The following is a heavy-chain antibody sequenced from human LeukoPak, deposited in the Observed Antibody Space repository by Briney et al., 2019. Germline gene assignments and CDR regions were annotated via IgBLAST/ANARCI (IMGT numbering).Heavy chain of an antibody. CDR1: GFIFSTYW. Sequence: GGSLRLSCAASGFIFSTYWMTWVRQAPGKGLEFVANIKPDGSETYYVDSVKGRFTISRDNTKNLVFLQMKSLRGEGAAVYHCGGFGYEAAIDLWGQGTLVTVSS. J-gene: IGHJ4*02. CDR2: IKPDGSET. CDR3: GGFGYEAAIDL. V-gene: IGHV3-7*01. D-gene: IGHD2-15*01.